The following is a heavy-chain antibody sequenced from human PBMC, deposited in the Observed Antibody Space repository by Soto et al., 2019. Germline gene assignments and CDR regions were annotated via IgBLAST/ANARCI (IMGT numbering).Heavy chain of an antibody. J-gene: IGHJ3*02. V-gene: IGHV3-66*01. CDR2: IYSGDSR. CDR1: GFTVSGNH. CDR3: AREHPNSSGCQDAFDI. D-gene: IGHD6-19*01. Sequence: PGGSLRLSCAVSGFTVSGNHMIWVRQAPGKGLEWVSVIYSGDSRYYADSVKGRSTISRDNSKNTLYLQMNSLRAEDTALYYCAREHPNSSGCQDAFDIWGQGAMVTVSS.